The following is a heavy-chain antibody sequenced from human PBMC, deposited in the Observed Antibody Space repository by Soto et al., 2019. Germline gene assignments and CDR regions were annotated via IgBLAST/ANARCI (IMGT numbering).Heavy chain of an antibody. J-gene: IGHJ4*02. CDR1: SGSFSGYY. CDR3: ARAPKVSGSSQTRPDF. CDR2: ISQSGNT. D-gene: IGHD6-6*01. V-gene: IGHV4-34*01. Sequence: SDTLSLTCSIYSGSFSGYYWSWIRQPPGKELEWIGEISQSGNTNYSPSLKSRVSISIDTSKKQFSLNLASVSAADTAVYYCARAPKVSGSSQTRPDFWGQGTLVTVSS.